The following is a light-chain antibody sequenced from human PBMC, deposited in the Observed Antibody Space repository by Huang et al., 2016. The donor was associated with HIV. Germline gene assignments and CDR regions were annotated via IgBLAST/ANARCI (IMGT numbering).Light chain of an antibody. J-gene: IGKJ4*01. V-gene: IGKV3-15*01. CDR3: QQYNSWPPLT. Sequence: EIVMTQSPATLSVSPGERATLSCRASHNINKNLGWYQQIPGQAPRLLIYGASTRATGFTARLSGSGSGTEFTLTISSLQSEDFALYYCQQYNSWPPLTCGGGTKVEIK. CDR2: GAS. CDR1: HNINKN.